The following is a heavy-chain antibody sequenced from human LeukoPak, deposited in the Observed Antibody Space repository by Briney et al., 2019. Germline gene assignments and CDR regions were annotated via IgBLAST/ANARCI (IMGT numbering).Heavy chain of an antibody. D-gene: IGHD3-9*01. V-gene: IGHV3-7*01. CDR1: GFTFSSYW. CDR3: AKELTTSNVLRYFDWPNYYYGMDV. CDR2: IKQDGSEK. Sequence: GGSLRLSCAASGFTFSSYWMSWVRQAPGKGLERVANIKQDGSEKYYVDSVKGRFTISRDNAKNSLYLQMNSLRAEDTAVYYCAKELTTSNVLRYFDWPNYYYGMDVWGQGTTVTVSS. J-gene: IGHJ6*02.